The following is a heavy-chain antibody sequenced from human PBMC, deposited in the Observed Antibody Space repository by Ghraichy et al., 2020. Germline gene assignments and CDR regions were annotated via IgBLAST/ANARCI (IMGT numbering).Heavy chain of an antibody. CDR3: ARCGGGSCYSGHGMDV. V-gene: IGHV3-23*01. CDR2: ITGSSGST. Sequence: GGSLRLSCAGSGFTFSNYVMNWVRQAPGKGLERVSGITGSSGSTYYASSVRGRFTISRDNSKNTLHLQMSSLTADDTAVYYFARCGGGSCYSGHGMDVWGQGTTVTVSS. CDR1: GFTFSNYV. D-gene: IGHD2-15*01. J-gene: IGHJ6*02.